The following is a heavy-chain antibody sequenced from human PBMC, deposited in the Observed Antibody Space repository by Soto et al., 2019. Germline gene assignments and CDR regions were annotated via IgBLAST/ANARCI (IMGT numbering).Heavy chain of an antibody. J-gene: IGHJ6*02. Sequence: ASETLSLTCAVSGGSISSSNWWSWVRQPPGKGLEWIGEIYHSGSTNYNPSLKSRVTISVDKSKNQFSLKLSPVTAADTAVYYCARGPYGSGSYYIPDYYYGMDVWGQGTTVTVSS. D-gene: IGHD3-10*01. CDR1: GGSISSSNW. CDR2: IYHSGST. V-gene: IGHV4-4*02. CDR3: ARGPYGSGSYYIPDYYYGMDV.